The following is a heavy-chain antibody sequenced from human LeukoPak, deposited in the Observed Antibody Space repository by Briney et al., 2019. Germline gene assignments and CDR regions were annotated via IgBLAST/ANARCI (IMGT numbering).Heavy chain of an antibody. D-gene: IGHD2-2*01. CDR3: ARGRYQVPDAFDI. Sequence: GASVKVSCKASGYTVTSYDINWVRQATGQGLEWMGWMNPNSGNTGYAQKFQGRVTMTRNTSISTAYMELSSLRSEDTAVYYCARGRYQVPDAFDIWGQGTMVTVSS. J-gene: IGHJ3*02. V-gene: IGHV1-8*01. CDR2: MNPNSGNT. CDR1: GYTVTSYD.